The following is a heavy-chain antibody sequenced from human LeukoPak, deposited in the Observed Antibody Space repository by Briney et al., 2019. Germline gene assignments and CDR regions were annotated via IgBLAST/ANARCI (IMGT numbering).Heavy chain of an antibody. J-gene: IGHJ3*02. CDR2: IYYSGST. CDR3: ARLGIVGSFDI. CDR1: GGSISSYY. V-gene: IGHV4-59*08. D-gene: IGHD1-26*01. Sequence: SETLSLTCTVSGGSISSYYWSWIRQPPGKGLEWIGYIYYSGSTNYNPSLKSRVTISVDTSKNQFPLKLSSVTAADTAVYYCARLGIVGSFDIWGQGTMVTVSS.